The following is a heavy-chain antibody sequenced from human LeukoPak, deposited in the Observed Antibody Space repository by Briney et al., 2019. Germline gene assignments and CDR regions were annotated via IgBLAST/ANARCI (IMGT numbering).Heavy chain of an antibody. CDR3: ARDYYCSGGSCYSWFDP. V-gene: IGHV4-39*07. D-gene: IGHD2-15*01. Sequence: SETLSLTCTVSGGSSSSSSYYWGWIRQPPGKGLEWIGSIYYSGSTYYNPSLKSRVTISVDTSKNQFSLKLSPVTAADTAVYYCARDYYCSGGSCYSWFDPWGQGTLVIVSS. CDR2: IYYSGST. CDR1: GGSSSSSSYY. J-gene: IGHJ5*02.